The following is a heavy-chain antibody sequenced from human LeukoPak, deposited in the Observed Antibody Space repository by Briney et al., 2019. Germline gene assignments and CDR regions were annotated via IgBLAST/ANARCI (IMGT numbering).Heavy chain of an antibody. J-gene: IGHJ1*01. D-gene: IGHD3-22*01. Sequence: SETLSLTCPVSGGSISSGGYFWSWIRQHPGKGLEWIGYIYYSGSTYYNPSLKGRVTISVDTSKNQFSLRLSSVTAADTAIYYCASVSYDTSLQHWGQGTLVTVSS. CDR3: ASVSYDTSLQH. V-gene: IGHV4-31*03. CDR1: GGSISSGGYF. CDR2: IYYSGST.